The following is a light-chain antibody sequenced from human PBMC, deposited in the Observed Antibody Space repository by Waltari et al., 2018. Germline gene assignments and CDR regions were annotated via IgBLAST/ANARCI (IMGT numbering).Light chain of an antibody. V-gene: IGKV3-11*01. CDR1: ESVSSY. CDR2: DTS. CDR3: QQRYNWPLT. J-gene: IGKJ4*01. Sequence: EIVLTQSPATLSLSPGERATLSCRASESVSSYLAWYQQKPGQAPRLLISDTSNRATGIPARFSGSGSGTDFTLTISSLEPEDFAVYYCQQRYNWPLTFGRGTRVEIK.